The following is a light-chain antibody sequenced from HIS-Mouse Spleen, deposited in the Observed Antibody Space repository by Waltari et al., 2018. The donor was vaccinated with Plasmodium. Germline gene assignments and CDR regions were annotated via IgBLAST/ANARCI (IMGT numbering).Light chain of an antibody. CDR2: EDS. J-gene: IGLJ3*02. V-gene: IGLV3-10*01. Sequence: SYELTQPPSVSVSPGQTDRITCSGDALPKKYAYWYQQKSGQAPVLVIYEDSKRHSGIPERFSGSSSGTMATVTISGAQVEDEAYYYCYSTDSSGNHRVFGGGTKLTVL. CDR3: YSTDSSGNHRV. CDR1: ALPKKY.